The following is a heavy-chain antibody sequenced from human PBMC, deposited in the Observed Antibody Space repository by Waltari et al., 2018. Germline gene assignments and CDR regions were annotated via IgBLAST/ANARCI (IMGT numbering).Heavy chain of an antibody. CDR1: GFTFRNYW. D-gene: IGHD3-10*01. Sequence: EVQLVESGGGLVQPGGSLRLSCAASGFTFRNYWMHWVRQAPGKGLVWVSRINTYGTTTTYADSVKGRFTISRDDAKNTLYLQMNSLRTEDTAVYYCARGPRSMVRGVTGPIDPWGQGTLVTVSS. CDR3: ARGPRSMVRGVTGPIDP. CDR2: INTYGTTT. V-gene: IGHV3-74*01. J-gene: IGHJ5*02.